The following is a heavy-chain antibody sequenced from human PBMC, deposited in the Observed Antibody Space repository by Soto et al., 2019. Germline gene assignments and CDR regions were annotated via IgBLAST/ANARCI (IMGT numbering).Heavy chain of an antibody. V-gene: IGHV3-30*18. CDR3: AKDLRNYYYYYMDV. CDR1: GFTFSSYG. Sequence: GGSLRLSCEGSGFTFSSYGMHWVRQAPGKGLEWVAVISYDGSNKYNADSVKGRFTISRDNSKNTLYLQMNSLRAEDTAVYYCAKDLRNYYYYYMDVWGKGTTVTVSS. CDR2: ISYDGSNK. J-gene: IGHJ6*03.